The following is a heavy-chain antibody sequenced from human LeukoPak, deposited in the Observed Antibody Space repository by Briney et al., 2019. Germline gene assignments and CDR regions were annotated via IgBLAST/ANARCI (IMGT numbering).Heavy chain of an antibody. CDR1: GGSFSGYY. CDR2: INHSGST. Sequence: SETLSLTCAVYGGSFSGYYWSWIRQPPGKGLEWIGEINHSGSTNYNPSLKSRVTISVDTSKNQFSLKLGSVTAADTAVYYCARAVSSWSLPFDYWGQGTLVTVSS. V-gene: IGHV4-34*01. D-gene: IGHD6-13*01. J-gene: IGHJ4*02. CDR3: ARAVSSWSLPFDY.